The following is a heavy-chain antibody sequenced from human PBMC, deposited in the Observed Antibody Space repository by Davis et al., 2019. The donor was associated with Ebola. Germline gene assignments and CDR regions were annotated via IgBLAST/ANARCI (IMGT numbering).Heavy chain of an antibody. CDR2: IYYSGST. V-gene: IGHV4-30-4*01. Sequence: MPSETLSLTCTVSGGSISSGDYYWSWIRQPPGKGLEWIGYIYYSGSTYYNPSLKSRVTISVDTSKNQFSLKLTSVTAADTAVYYCARSSGLYYFDYWGQGTLVTVSS. J-gene: IGHJ4*02. D-gene: IGHD6-19*01. CDR3: ARSSGLYYFDY. CDR1: GGSISSGDYY.